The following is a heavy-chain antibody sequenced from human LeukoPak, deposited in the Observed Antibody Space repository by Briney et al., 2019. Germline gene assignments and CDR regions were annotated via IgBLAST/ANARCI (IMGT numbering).Heavy chain of an antibody. Sequence: PGGSLRLSCAASGFTFSSYEMNWVRQAPGRGLEWVSGISASGGTIYYADSVKGRFTISRDSSKSTLHLQMNTLRAEDTAVYYCAKDISGLPEYFQHWGQGTLVIVSS. CDR2: ISASGGTI. V-gene: IGHV3-23*01. D-gene: IGHD3-10*01. CDR3: AKDISGLPEYFQH. J-gene: IGHJ1*01. CDR1: GFTFSSYE.